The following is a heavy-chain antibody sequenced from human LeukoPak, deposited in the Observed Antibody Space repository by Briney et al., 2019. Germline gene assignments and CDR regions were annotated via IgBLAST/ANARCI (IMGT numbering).Heavy chain of an antibody. CDR2: ISSSGSSL. CDR1: GFSFDSYE. Sequence: QSGGSLRLSCAASGFSFDSYEMNWVRQAPGKGLEWVSYISSSGSSLDYADSVKGRFTISRDNAKNSLFLQMNSLRVEDTAVYYCAREWQGGIAAAGTRIEGDYWGQGTLVAVSS. J-gene: IGHJ4*02. V-gene: IGHV3-48*03. CDR3: AREWQGGIAAAGTRIEGDY. D-gene: IGHD6-13*01.